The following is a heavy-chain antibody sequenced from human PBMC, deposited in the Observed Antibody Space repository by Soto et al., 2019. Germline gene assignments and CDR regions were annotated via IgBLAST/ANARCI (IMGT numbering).Heavy chain of an antibody. CDR3: ARRLQWQLRPLDS. Sequence: PGGSLRLSCAGSGFTFSDYYMTWIGRAPGKGLEWVSYINTLSSAIYYADSVKGRFTISRDNAKNSLYLQMNSLRAEDTAVYYCARRLQWQLRPLDSWGRGTLVTVSS. CDR2: INTLSSAI. D-gene: IGHD6-19*01. J-gene: IGHJ4*02. CDR1: GFTFSDYY. V-gene: IGHV3-11*01.